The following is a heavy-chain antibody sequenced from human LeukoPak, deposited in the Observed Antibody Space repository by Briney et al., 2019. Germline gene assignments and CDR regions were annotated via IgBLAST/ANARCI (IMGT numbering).Heavy chain of an antibody. D-gene: IGHD6-19*01. CDR3: ARVFSSDWNGPEYFQH. J-gene: IGHJ1*01. CDR2: IYSGGST. Sequence: PGGSLRLSCSASGVIVSSNYMAWVRQAPGKGLEWVSVIYSGGSTYYADSVKGRFTISRDNSKNTLYLQMNSLRVEDTAVYFCARVFSSDWNGPEYFQHWGQGTLVAVSS. CDR1: GVIVSSNY. V-gene: IGHV3-53*01.